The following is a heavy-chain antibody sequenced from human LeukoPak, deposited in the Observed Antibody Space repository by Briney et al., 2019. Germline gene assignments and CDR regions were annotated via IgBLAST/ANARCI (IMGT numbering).Heavy chain of an antibody. Sequence: PGGSLRLSCAASGFTFSNFWMHWVRQAPGKGLVWVALIYGDGSFTRYADSVKGRFTISRDNAKNTVYLQMNSLRVEDTAVYYCAKVPRYGSGRAYYYGMDVWGQGTTVTVSS. CDR2: IYGDGSFT. CDR3: AKVPRYGSGRAYYYGMDV. CDR1: GFTFSNFW. V-gene: IGHV3-74*01. J-gene: IGHJ6*02. D-gene: IGHD3-10*01.